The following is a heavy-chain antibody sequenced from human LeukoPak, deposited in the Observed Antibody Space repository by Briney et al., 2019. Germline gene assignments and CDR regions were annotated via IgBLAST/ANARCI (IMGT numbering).Heavy chain of an antibody. CDR2: IYSGGST. D-gene: IGHD6-13*01. J-gene: IGHJ4*02. CDR1: GFTVSSNY. CDR3: ARVPGYSSSWYRPEDY. V-gene: IGHV3-53*01. Sequence: GGSLRLSCAASGFTVSSNYMSWVRQAPGKGLEWVSVIYSGGSTYYAAYVKGRYTISRDNSKNTLYLQMNSLRAEDTAVYYCARVPGYSSSWYRPEDYWGQGTLVTVSS.